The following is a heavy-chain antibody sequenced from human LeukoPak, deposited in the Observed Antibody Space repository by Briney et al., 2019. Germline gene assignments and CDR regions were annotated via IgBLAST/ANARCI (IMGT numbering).Heavy chain of an antibody. V-gene: IGHV5-10-1*01. CDR1: GYSFTSYW. D-gene: IGHD6-19*01. CDR2: IDHGDSYT. J-gene: IGHJ4*02. CDR3: ARRVAVAVYYFDY. Sequence: GEALKISCKGSGYSFTSYWISWVRQMPGKGLEWMGRIDHGDSYTTYSPSFQGHVTISADKSISTAYLQWSSLKASDTAMYYCARRVAVAVYYFDYWGQGTLVTVSS.